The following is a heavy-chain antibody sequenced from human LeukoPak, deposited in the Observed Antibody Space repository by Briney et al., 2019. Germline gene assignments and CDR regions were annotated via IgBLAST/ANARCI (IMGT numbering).Heavy chain of an antibody. CDR2: INHSGST. Sequence: PSETLSLTCAVYGGSFSGYYWSWIRQPPGKGLEWIGEINHSGSTNYNPSLKSRVTISVDTSKNQFSLKLSSVTAADTAVYYCARELGSTGMDVWGQGTTVTVSS. CDR1: GGSFSGYY. J-gene: IGHJ6*02. CDR3: ARELGSTGMDV. V-gene: IGHV4-34*01. D-gene: IGHD6-13*01.